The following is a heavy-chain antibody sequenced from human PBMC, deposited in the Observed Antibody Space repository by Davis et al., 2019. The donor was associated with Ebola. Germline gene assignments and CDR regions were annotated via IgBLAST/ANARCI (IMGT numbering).Heavy chain of an antibody. J-gene: IGHJ4*02. V-gene: IGHV3-30*19. D-gene: IGHD1-26*01. CDR1: GFTFSSYV. CDR3: ARAWEYRYSGSYV. CDR2: ISYDGSNK. Sequence: GESLKISCAASGFTFSSYVMHWVRQAPGKGLEWVAVISYDGSNKYYADSVKGRFTISRDNSKNTLYLQMNSLRAEDTAVYYCARAWEYRYSGSYVWGQGTLVTVSS.